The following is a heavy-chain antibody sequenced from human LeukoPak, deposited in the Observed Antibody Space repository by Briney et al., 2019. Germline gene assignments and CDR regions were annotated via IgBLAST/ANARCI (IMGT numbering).Heavy chain of an antibody. CDR2: ITGGGGST. Sequence: GGSLRLSCAASGFTFSSYAMSWVRQAPGKGLEWVSAITGGGGSTYYADSVKGRFTISRDNFKNTLYLQMNSLRAEDTAIYYCAKVSWANYFDYWGQGTLVTVSS. V-gene: IGHV3-23*01. D-gene: IGHD6-13*01. J-gene: IGHJ4*02. CDR3: AKVSWANYFDY. CDR1: GFTFSSYA.